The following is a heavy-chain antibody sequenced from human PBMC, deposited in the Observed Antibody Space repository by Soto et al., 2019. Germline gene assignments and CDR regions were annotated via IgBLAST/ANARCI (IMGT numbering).Heavy chain of an antibody. J-gene: IGHJ6*02. CDR2: INPNSGGA. D-gene: IGHD2-2*01. CDR1: GYTFTGYY. V-gene: IGHV1-2*02. Sequence: GASVKVSWKASGYTFTGYYMHWVRQAPGQGLEWMGWINPNSGGANYAQKFQGRVTITADKSTSTAYMELSSLRSEDTAVYYCARVLGYCSSTSCYGDYYYYYYGMDVWGQGNPGHR. CDR3: ARVLGYCSSTSCYGDYYYYYYGMDV.